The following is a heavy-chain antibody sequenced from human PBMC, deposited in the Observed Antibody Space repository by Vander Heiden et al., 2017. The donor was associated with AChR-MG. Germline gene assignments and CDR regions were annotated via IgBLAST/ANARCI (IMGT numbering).Heavy chain of an antibody. CDR2: ISSSSSYI. Sequence: EVQLVESGGGLFKPGGSLRLSCAASGFTFSSYSMNWVRQAPGKGLEWVSSISSSSSYIYYADSVKGRFTISRDNAKNSLYLQMNSLRAEDTAVYYCAREAVAAKKDAFDIWGQGTMVTVSS. CDR1: GFTFSSYS. V-gene: IGHV3-21*01. CDR3: AREAVAAKKDAFDI. D-gene: IGHD6-19*01. J-gene: IGHJ3*02.